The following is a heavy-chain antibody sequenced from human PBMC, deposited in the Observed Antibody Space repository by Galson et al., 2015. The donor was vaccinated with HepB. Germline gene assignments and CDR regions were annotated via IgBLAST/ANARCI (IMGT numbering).Heavy chain of an antibody. CDR3: AKEYNGTGTFYNPLDV. V-gene: IGHV3-30*18. J-gene: IGHJ5*02. CDR1: GFTLNTYG. Sequence: SLRLSCAASGFTLNTYGMHWVRQAPGKGLEWVAVISYDGSDKYYADSVEGRFTISRDNSKNTLYMQMDSLRAEDTAVYYCAKEYNGTGTFYNPLDVWGQGNLVTVSS. CDR2: ISYDGSDK. D-gene: IGHD3-10*01.